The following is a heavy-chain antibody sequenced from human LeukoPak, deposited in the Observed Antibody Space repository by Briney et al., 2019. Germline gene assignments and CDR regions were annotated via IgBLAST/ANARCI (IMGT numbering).Heavy chain of an antibody. V-gene: IGHV4-34*01. D-gene: IGHD6-19*01. J-gene: IGHJ4*02. CDR2: INHSGST. CDR1: GGSFSGYY. CDR3: ARGWYSSGWYDPVTDY. Sequence: SETLSLTCAVYGGSFSGYYWSWIRQPPGKGLEWIGEINHSGSTNYNPSLKSRVTISVDTSKNQFSLKLSSVTAADTAVYYCARGWYSSGWYDPVTDYWGQGTLVTVSS.